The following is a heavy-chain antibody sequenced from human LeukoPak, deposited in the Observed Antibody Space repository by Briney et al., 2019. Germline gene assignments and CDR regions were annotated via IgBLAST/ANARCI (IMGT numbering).Heavy chain of an antibody. CDR3: ARGRPYYDFWSGYWTTYYYYGMDV. CDR1: GYTFTSYD. V-gene: IGHV1-8*01. Sequence: ASVKVSCKASGYTFTSYDINWVRQATGQGLEWMGWMNPNSGNTGYAQKFQGRVTMTRNTSISTAYMELSSLRSEDTAVYYCARGRPYYDFWSGYWTTYYYYGMDVWGRGTTVTVSS. J-gene: IGHJ6*02. CDR2: MNPNSGNT. D-gene: IGHD3-3*01.